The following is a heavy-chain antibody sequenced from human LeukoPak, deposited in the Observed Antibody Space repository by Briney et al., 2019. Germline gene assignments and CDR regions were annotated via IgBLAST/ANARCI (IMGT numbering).Heavy chain of an antibody. CDR3: ARGSGSYSYGSYSYAFDI. CDR2: IYYSGST. D-gene: IGHD1-26*01. CDR1: GGSISDYY. Sequence: PSETLSLTCTVSGGSISDYYWSWIRQPPGKGLEWIGYIYYSGSTNYNPSLKSRVTISVDTSKNQVSLNLSSVTAADTAVYYCARGSGSYSYGSYSYAFDIWDQGTMVTVSS. V-gene: IGHV4-59*01. J-gene: IGHJ3*02.